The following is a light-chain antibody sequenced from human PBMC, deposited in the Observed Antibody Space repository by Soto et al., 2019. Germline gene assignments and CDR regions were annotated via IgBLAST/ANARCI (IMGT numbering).Light chain of an antibody. CDR3: QQYNSYLGT. V-gene: IGKV1-5*03. CDR2: KAS. CDR1: QTISSW. J-gene: IGKJ1*01. Sequence: EIVMTQSPATLSGSVGDRVTXXXXASQTISSWLAWYQQKPGKAPKLLIYKASSLESGVPSRFSGSGSGTEFTLTISSLQPDDFATYYCQQYNSYLGTFGQGTKVDIK.